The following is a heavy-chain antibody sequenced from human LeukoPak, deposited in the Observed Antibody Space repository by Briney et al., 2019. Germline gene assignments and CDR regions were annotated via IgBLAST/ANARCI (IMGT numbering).Heavy chain of an antibody. CDR3: ARSGDYYDSSGYYYVDPPDY. CDR1: GGTFSSYA. J-gene: IGHJ4*02. Sequence: ASVKVSCKASGGTFSSYAISWVRQAPGQGLEWMGRIIPILGIANYEQKFQGRVTITADKSTSTAYMELSSLRSEDTAVYYCARSGDYYDSSGYYYVDPPDYWGQGTLVTVSS. V-gene: IGHV1-69*04. D-gene: IGHD3-22*01. CDR2: IIPILGIA.